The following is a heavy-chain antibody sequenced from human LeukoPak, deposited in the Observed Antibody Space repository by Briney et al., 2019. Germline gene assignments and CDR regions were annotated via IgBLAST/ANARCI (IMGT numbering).Heavy chain of an antibody. CDR1: GFTVSSNY. CDR2: ISGSGGST. D-gene: IGHD6-13*01. V-gene: IGHV3-23*01. Sequence: GSLRLSCAASGFTVSSNYMGWVRQAPGKGLEWVSVISGSGGSTYSADSVKGRFTISRDNSKNTLFLQMNSLRAEDTAVYYCAKGSRWYGAFDIWGQGTMVTVSS. J-gene: IGHJ3*02. CDR3: AKGSRWYGAFDI.